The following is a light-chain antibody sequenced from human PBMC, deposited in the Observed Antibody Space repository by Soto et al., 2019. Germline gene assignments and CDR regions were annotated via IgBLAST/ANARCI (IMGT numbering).Light chain of an antibody. J-gene: IGKJ1*01. CDR3: QQYGSSPWT. Sequence: EIVLTPSPGTLSLSPGERATLSCRASQSVSSSYLAWYQQKPGQAPRLLLYGASSRATGIPDRFSGSGSGTDFTLTINRLEPEDFAVYYCQQYGSSPWTFGQGTKVDIK. CDR1: QSVSSSY. CDR2: GAS. V-gene: IGKV3-20*01.